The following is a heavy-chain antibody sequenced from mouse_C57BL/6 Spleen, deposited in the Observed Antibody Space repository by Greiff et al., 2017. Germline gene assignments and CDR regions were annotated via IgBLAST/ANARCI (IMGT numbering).Heavy chain of an antibody. D-gene: IGHD1-1*01. CDR1: GFTFSDYG. V-gene: IGHV5-17*01. CDR2: ISSGSSTI. CDR3: ARPYYYGSSWYFDV. Sequence: EVQLQESGGGLVKPGGSLKLSCAASGFTFSDYGMHWVRQAPEKGLEWVAYISSGSSTIYYADTVKGRFTISRDNAKNTLFLQMTSLRSEDTAMYYCARPYYYGSSWYFDVWGTGTTVTVSS. J-gene: IGHJ1*03.